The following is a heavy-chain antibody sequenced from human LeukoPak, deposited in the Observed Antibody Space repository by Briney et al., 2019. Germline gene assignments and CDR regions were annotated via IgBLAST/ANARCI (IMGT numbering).Heavy chain of an antibody. CDR1: GDIVSSNSAA. CDR3: ARGRMVRGVNWFDP. Sequence: SQTLSLTCAISGDIVSSNSAAWNWIRQSPSRGLEWLGRTYYRSKWYNDYAVSVKSRITINPDTSKNQFSLKLSSVTAADTAVYYCARGRMVRGVNWFDPWGQGTLVTVSS. D-gene: IGHD3-10*01. CDR2: TYYRSKWYN. V-gene: IGHV6-1*01. J-gene: IGHJ5*02.